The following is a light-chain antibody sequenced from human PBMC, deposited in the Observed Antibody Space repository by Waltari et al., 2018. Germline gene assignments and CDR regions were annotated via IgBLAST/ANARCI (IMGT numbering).Light chain of an antibody. CDR1: QGISSY. CDR2: AAS. CDR3: QQLNSYPRAT. V-gene: IGKV1-9*01. J-gene: IGKJ5*01. Sequence: DIQLTQSPFFLSASVGDRVTITCRASQGISSYLAWYQQKPGKAPKLLIYAASTLQSGVPSRFSGSGSGTEFTLTISSLQPEDFATYYCQQLNSYPRATFGQGTRLEIK.